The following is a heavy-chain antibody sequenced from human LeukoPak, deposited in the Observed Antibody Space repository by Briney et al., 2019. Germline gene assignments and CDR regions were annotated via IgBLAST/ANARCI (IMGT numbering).Heavy chain of an antibody. Sequence: TSETLSLTRTVSGDSISNSRYSWGWIRQPPGKGLEWIGTIPYSGSTYYNASFKSRVTISVDTSKNQFSLRLSSVTAADTAVYYCARVSFGGYSYGYVDFWGQGTLVTVSS. CDR3: ARVSFGGYSYGYVDF. D-gene: IGHD5-18*01. V-gene: IGHV4-39*02. CDR2: IPYSGST. CDR1: GDSISNSRYS. J-gene: IGHJ4*02.